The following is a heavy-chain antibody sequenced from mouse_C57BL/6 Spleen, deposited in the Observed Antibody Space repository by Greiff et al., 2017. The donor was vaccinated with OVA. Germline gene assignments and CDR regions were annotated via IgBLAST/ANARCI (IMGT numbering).Heavy chain of an antibody. CDR3: ARRGWEYAMDY. J-gene: IGHJ4*01. V-gene: IGHV1-26*01. CDR2: INPNNGGT. D-gene: IGHD3-3*01. Sequence: EVQLQQSGPELVKPGASVKISCKASGYTFTDYYMNWVKQSHGKSLEWIGDINPNNGGTSYNQKFKGKATLTVDKSSSTAYMELRSLTSEDSAVYYCARRGWEYAMDYWGQGTSVTVSS. CDR1: GYTFTDYY.